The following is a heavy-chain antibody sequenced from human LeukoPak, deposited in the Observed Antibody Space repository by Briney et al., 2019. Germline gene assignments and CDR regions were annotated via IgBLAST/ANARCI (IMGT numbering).Heavy chain of an antibody. CDR2: INPNSGAA. V-gene: IGHV1-8*01. CDR1: GYTFTSHD. CDR3: TRHTSPTFDY. D-gene: IGHD2-2*01. J-gene: IGHJ4*02. Sequence: GASVKVSRKASGYTFTSHDINWVRQATGQAPEWMGWINPNSGAAGYAQKFQGRVTITRSTSINTVYMELSSLRSEDTAVYYCTRHTSPTFDYWGQGTLVTVSS.